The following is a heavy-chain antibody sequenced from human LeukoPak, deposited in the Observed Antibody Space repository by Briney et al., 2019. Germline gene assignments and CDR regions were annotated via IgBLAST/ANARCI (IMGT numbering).Heavy chain of an antibody. CDR1: GGSIRTNLSY. CDR3: ARHTLVTAISTYNWFDP. Sequence: SETLSLTCTVSGGSIRTNLSYCGWIRQPPGTGLEWIGSMFYSGNTFYNPSLKSRVTISADASKNQFSLQLSSVTAADTAVYYCARHTLVTAISTYNWFDPWGQGILVTVSS. CDR2: MFYSGNT. J-gene: IGHJ5*02. D-gene: IGHD2-21*02. V-gene: IGHV4-39*01.